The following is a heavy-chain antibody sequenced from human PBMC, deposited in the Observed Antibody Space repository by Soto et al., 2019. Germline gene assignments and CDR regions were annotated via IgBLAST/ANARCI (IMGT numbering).Heavy chain of an antibody. J-gene: IGHJ6*02. CDR3: ARVIMDV. CDR2: ISSSSSTI. Sequence: PGGSLRLSCAPTGFPFASYSMNWVRQAPGKGLEWVSYISSSSSTIYYADSVKGRFTISRDNAKNSLYLQMNSLRDEDTAVYYCARVIMDVWGQGTTVTVSS. V-gene: IGHV3-48*02. CDR1: GFPFASYS.